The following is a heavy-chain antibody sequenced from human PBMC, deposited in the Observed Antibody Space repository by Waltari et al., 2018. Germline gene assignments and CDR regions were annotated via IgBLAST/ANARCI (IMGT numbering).Heavy chain of an antibody. J-gene: IGHJ6*02. D-gene: IGHD1-1*01. V-gene: IGHV4-59*01. CDR2: IYYSGST. Sequence: QVKLQESGPGLVKPSETLSLTCTVSGGSISSYYWSWIRQPPGKELEWIGYIYYSGSTNYNPSLKSRVTISVDTSKNQFSLKLSSVTAADTAVYYCARGGSGYNWNDDYYYGMDVWGQGTTVTVSS. CDR3: ARGGSGYNWNDDYYYGMDV. CDR1: GGSISSYY.